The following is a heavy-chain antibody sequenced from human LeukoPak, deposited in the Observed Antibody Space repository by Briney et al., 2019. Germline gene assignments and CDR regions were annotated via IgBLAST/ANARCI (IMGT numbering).Heavy chain of an antibody. CDR1: GFTFSSYA. V-gene: IGHV3-23*01. D-gene: IGHD3-9*01. CDR2: IGASGGST. Sequence: GGSLRLSCATSGFTFSSYAMSWVRQAPGKGLEWVSGIGASGGSTYYADSVKGRFTISRDNSKNTLYLQMNSLRTEDTAVYYCAKADDYDILTGLDYWGQGTLVTVSS. CDR3: AKADDYDILTGLDY. J-gene: IGHJ4*02.